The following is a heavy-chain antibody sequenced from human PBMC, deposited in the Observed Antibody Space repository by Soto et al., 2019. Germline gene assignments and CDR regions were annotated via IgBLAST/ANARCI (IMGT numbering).Heavy chain of an antibody. CDR3: AKGRVSTTAYVGLDY. J-gene: IGHJ4*02. Sequence: GGSLRLSCVASGFTFSRYVMSWVRQAPGRGLEWVSAISATGGSGRTYYADSVKGRFTISRDNSDNTLYLQMNSLRAEDTARYYCAKGRVSTTAYVGLDYWGQGTLVTVSS. D-gene: IGHD3-10*02. CDR2: ISATGGSGRT. CDR1: GFTFSRYV. V-gene: IGHV3-23*01.